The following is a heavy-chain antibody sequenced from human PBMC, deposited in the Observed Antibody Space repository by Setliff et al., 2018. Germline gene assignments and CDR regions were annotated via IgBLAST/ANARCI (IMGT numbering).Heavy chain of an antibody. CDR3: ARAHWFDFLSGSPRGWFDP. D-gene: IGHD3-3*01. Sequence: GGSLRLSCVGVGLNFKTSSRNWVRQAPGKGLEWLSYVSPRSKFIHVADSVRCRFTVSRDDARGSVLLQMNSLRAEDTGIYHCARAHWFDFLSGSPRGWFDPWGQGTLVTVSS. J-gene: IGHJ5*02. CDR2: VSPRSKFI. V-gene: IGHV3-21*05. CDR1: GLNFKTSS.